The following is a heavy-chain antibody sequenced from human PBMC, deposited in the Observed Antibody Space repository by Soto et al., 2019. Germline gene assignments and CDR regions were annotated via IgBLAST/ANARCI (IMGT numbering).Heavy chain of an antibody. Sequence: SVKVSCKTSGDNFKKNVFTWVRQAPGQGLEWMGGTIPALGKTHYIEKFQGRVTITVDDATRTVYMELRSLRSDDTAVYYCASGYVVVVAGNYYYYGMDVWGQGTTVTVSS. CDR1: GDNFKKNV. CDR2: TIPALGKT. J-gene: IGHJ6*02. D-gene: IGHD2-15*01. V-gene: IGHV1-69*10. CDR3: ASGYVVVVAGNYYYYGMDV.